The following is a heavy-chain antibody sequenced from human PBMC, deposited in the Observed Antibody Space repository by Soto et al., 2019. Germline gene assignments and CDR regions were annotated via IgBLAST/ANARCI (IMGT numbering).Heavy chain of an antibody. CDR3: AKGPHWHYSSGYFYSDY. Sequence: GGSLRLSCAASGFTFDDYAMHWVRQAPGKGLEWVSLISGDGGSTYYADSVKGRFTISRENSKNTLYLQMNSLRTEDPDLYYCAKGPHWHYSSGYFYSDYGGQGNPVTVSS. J-gene: IGHJ4*02. CDR1: GFTFDDYA. V-gene: IGHV3-43*02. CDR2: ISGDGGST. D-gene: IGHD3-22*01.